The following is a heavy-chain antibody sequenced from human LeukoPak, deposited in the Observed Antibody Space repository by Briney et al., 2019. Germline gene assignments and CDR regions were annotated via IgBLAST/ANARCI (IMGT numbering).Heavy chain of an antibody. CDR1: GFTFSSYW. V-gene: IGHV3-7*03. CDR3: AKDQWSFSYFDY. Sequence: GGSLRLSCAASGFTFSSYWMSWVRQAPGKGLEWVANIKQDGSEKYYVDSVKGRFTISRDNSKNTLYLQMNSLRAEDTAVYYCAKDQWSFSYFDYWGQGTLVTVSS. CDR2: IKQDGSEK. D-gene: IGHD1-26*01. J-gene: IGHJ4*02.